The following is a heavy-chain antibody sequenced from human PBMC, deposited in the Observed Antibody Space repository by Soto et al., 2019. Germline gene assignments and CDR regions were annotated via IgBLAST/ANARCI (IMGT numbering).Heavy chain of an antibody. Sequence: QVRLQQWGAGLVRPSETLSLTCAVYGGSFNNYCWSWIRQSPGKGLQWIGDISPGGRTNHNPSLKREGTIEMEESKNQLSLRLTAVTVADTAVYYCARGDYGQYDAYNWFDPWGQGNLVTVAP. J-gene: IGHJ5*02. V-gene: IGHV4-34*02. CDR1: GGSFNNYC. CDR2: ISPGGRT. D-gene: IGHD3-10*01. CDR3: ARGDYGQYDAYNWFDP.